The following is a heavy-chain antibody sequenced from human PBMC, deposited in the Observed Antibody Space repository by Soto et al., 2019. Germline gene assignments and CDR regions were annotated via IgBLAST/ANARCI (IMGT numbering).Heavy chain of an antibody. D-gene: IGHD3-10*02. CDR2: ITGEGSDS. CDR3: ARGGRGGHYYVDY. V-gene: IGHV3-74*01. J-gene: IGHJ4*02. Sequence: EVQLVESGGGLVQPGGSLRLSCAASGFTFTTYWMYWVRPAPGEGLVWVSRITGEGSDSIYADSVKGRFTVSRDNARNTLYLQMNSLRAEDTALYYCARGGRGGHYYVDYWGQGTLVTVSS. CDR1: GFTFTTYW.